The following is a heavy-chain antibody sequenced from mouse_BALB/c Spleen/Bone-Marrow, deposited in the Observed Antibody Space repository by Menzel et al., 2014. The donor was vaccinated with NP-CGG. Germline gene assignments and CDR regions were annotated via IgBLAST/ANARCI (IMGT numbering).Heavy chain of an antibody. V-gene: IGHV1S137*01. J-gene: IGHJ4*01. D-gene: IGHD2-14*01. CDR1: GYTFTDYA. CDR2: ISGYYGDA. Sequence: VQLQQSGAELVRPRVSVKISCKGSGYTFTDYAIHWVRQSHAKSLEWIGLISGYYGDAIYNQKFKGKATVTVDKSSSTAYMDLARLTSEDSAIYYCARSGKVRNAMDYWGQGTSVTVSS. CDR3: ARSGKVRNAMDY.